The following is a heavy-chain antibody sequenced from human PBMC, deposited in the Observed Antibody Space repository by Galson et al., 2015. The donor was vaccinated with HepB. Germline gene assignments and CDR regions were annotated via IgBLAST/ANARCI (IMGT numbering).Heavy chain of an antibody. J-gene: IGHJ4*02. V-gene: IGHV3-23*01. CDR1: GFTFSSYA. D-gene: IGHD6-13*01. Sequence: SLRLSCAASGFTFSSYAMSWVRQAPGKGLEWVSAISGSGGSTYYADSVKGRFTISRDNSKNTLYLQMNSLRAEDTAVYYCAKVDSSSRYRNPPLGYWGQGTLVTVSS. CDR3: AKVDSSSRYRNPPLGY. CDR2: ISGSGGST.